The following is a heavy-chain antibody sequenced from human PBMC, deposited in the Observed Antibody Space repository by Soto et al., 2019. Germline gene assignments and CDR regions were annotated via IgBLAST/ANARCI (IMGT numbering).Heavy chain of an antibody. V-gene: IGHV3-11*06. J-gene: IGHJ4*02. D-gene: IGHD3-22*01. CDR1: GFTFSDYY. CDR2: ISSSRSYT. CDR3: ARDYDYDSSGYYFDY. Sequence: QVQLVASGGGLVKPGGSLRLSCAASGFTFSDYYMSWILQAPGQGLEWVSYISSSRSYTNYADSVKARFTISRDNAKNSLYLQVNSPRAEDTAVYYCARDYDYDSSGYYFDYWGQGALVTVSS.